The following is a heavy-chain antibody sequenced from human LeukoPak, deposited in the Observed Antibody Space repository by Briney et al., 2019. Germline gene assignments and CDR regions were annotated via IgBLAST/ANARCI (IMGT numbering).Heavy chain of an antibody. D-gene: IGHD4-17*01. CDR1: GRSISSSNW. CDR2: IYYSGST. J-gene: IGHJ4*02. CDR3: ARVDGDYVDY. Sequence: SSETLSLTCAVSGRSISSSNWWSWVRQPPGKGLEWIGYIYYSGSTNYNPSLKSRVTISVDTSKNQFSLKLSSVTAADTAVYYCARVDGDYVDYWGQGTLVTVSS. V-gene: IGHV4-4*02.